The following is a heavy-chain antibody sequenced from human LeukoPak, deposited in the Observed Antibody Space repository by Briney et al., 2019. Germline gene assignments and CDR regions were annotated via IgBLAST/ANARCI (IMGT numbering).Heavy chain of an antibody. Sequence: PGGSLRLSCEVSGFTLSDLEMSWVRQAPGKGLEWVSYISSSGSTIFYADSVKGRFTISRDNVKKSLYLQMNSLRVEDTAIYYCARGGGLGEYNERYYFDYWGQGTLVTVSS. V-gene: IGHV3-48*03. D-gene: IGHD3-16*01. CDR3: ARGGGLGEYNERYYFDY. J-gene: IGHJ4*02. CDR2: ISSSGSTI. CDR1: GFTLSDLE.